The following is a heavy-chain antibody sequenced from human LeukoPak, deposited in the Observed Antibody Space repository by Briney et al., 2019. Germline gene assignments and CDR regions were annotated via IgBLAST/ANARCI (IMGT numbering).Heavy chain of an antibody. Sequence: QPGGSLRLSCAASGFTFSNYGMSWVRQAPGKGLDWVSAISGSGVSTYYADSVTGRFTISRDNSRNTLYLQMNSLRAEDTAVYYCASRSSSWYFDYWGKGTLVTVSS. V-gene: IGHV3-23*01. CDR2: ISGSGVST. CDR1: GFTFSNYG. D-gene: IGHD6-13*01. J-gene: IGHJ4*02. CDR3: ASRSSSWYFDY.